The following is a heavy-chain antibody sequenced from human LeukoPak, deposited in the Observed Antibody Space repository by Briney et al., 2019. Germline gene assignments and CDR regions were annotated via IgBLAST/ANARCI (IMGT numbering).Heavy chain of an antibody. CDR3: ARVRVTMVRGVIIRQLFYYYGMDV. Sequence: PSETLSLTCAVYGGSFSGYYWSWIRQPPGKGLEWIGEINHSGSTYYNPSLKSRVTISVDTSKNQFSLKLSSVTAADTAVYYCARVRVTMVRGVIIRQLFYYYGMDVWGQGTTVTVSS. CDR2: INHSGST. V-gene: IGHV4-34*01. CDR1: GGSFSGYY. D-gene: IGHD3-10*01. J-gene: IGHJ6*02.